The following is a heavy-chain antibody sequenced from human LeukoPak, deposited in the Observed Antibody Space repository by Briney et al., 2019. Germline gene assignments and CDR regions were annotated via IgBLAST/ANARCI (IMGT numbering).Heavy chain of an antibody. D-gene: IGHD6-13*01. Sequence: ASVKVSCKASGYTLTSYYLHWVRQAPGQGLEWMAIINPSGGSTSYAQKFQGRVTMTEDTSTDTAYMELSSLRSEDTAVYYRATDRSSSWFFDYWGQGTLVTVSS. CDR1: GYTLTSYY. CDR3: ATDRSSSWFFDY. V-gene: IGHV1-46*01. CDR2: INPSGGST. J-gene: IGHJ4*02.